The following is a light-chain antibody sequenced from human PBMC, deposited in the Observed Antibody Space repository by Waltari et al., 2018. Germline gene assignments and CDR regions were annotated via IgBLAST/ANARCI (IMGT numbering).Light chain of an antibody. CDR2: AAS. J-gene: IGKJ2*01. Sequence: AIQMTQSPSSLSASVGDSVTITCRASQAIRNDLGWYQQTPGRAPKLLIFAASSLQSAVPSRFSGSGSGTDFTLTITSLQPEDFATYYCLQDYNYPYTFGRGTKLEIK. CDR3: LQDYNYPYT. V-gene: IGKV1-6*01. CDR1: QAIRND.